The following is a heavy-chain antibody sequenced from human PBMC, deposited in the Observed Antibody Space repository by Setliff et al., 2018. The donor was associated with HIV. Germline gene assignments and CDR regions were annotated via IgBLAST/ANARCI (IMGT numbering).Heavy chain of an antibody. J-gene: IGHJ5*02. D-gene: IGHD2-2*01. Sequence: GASVKVSCKASGYTFRNYAVHWVRQAPGQRLEWMGWIDSGNGNTKISPKFQDRVTIIRDTSATTVYMEVNSLRSEDTAVYYCARDRCNSVACYLYNWFDPWGQGTLVTVSS. CDR1: GYTFRNYA. CDR3: ARDRCNSVACYLYNWFDP. V-gene: IGHV1-3*04. CDR2: IDSGNGNT.